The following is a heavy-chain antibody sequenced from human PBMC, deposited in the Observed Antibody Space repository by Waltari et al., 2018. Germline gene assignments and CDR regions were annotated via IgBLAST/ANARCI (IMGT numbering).Heavy chain of an antibody. Sequence: QVHLQESGPGLVKPSDTLSLTCSVSGASISHFYWIWIRLSAAHGLEWVGRIYTTGTPNYSPSLTSRVTMSIDTSKNLLSLNLRSVTAADTGTYYCARMKNNRESAASWYPPSFDSWGQGIHVTVSP. CDR1: GASISHFY. V-gene: IGHV4-4*07. J-gene: IGHJ5*01. CDR2: IYTTGTP. D-gene: IGHD6-13*01. CDR3: ARMKNNRESAASWYPPSFDS.